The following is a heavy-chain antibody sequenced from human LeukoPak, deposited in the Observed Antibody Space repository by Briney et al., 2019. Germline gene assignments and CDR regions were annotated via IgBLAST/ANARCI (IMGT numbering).Heavy chain of an antibody. CDR2: ISGSGDVT. J-gene: IGHJ4*02. Sequence: PGGSLRLSCAVSGFTFNIYAMSWVRQAPGKGLEWVSIISGSGDVTYYADSVKGRFSISRDNSKNTLYLQINSLRAEDTAVYYCAKDLNWGGRWGQGTLVTVSS. CDR3: AKDLNWGGR. V-gene: IGHV3-23*01. CDR1: GFTFNIYA. D-gene: IGHD7-27*01.